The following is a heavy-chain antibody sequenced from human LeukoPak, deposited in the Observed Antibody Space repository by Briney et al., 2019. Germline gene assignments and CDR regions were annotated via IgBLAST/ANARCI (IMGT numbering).Heavy chain of an antibody. CDR3: ARAVGSSESNWFDP. CDR1: GGSISSGNYY. V-gene: IGHV4-61*02. D-gene: IGHD3-10*01. Sequence: SQTLSLTCTVSGGSISSGNYYWSWIRQPAGKGPEWIGRIYISGSTNYNPSLKSRVTISVDTSKNQFSLKLSSVTAADMAVYYCARAVGSSESNWFDPWGQGTLATVSS. CDR2: IYISGST. J-gene: IGHJ5*02.